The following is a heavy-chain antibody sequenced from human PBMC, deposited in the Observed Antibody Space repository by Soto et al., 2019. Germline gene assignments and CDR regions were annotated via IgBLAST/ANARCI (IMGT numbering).Heavy chain of an antibody. CDR1: GYTFTSYA. Sequence: AXVKVSCKASGYTFTSYAMHWVRQAPGQRLEWMGWINAGNGNTKYSQKFQGRVTITRDTSASTAYMELSSLRSEDTAVYYCARVSSYYDFWSGPSGAYDIWGQGTMVTVSS. J-gene: IGHJ3*02. CDR2: INAGNGNT. V-gene: IGHV1-3*01. CDR3: ARVSSYYDFWSGPSGAYDI. D-gene: IGHD3-3*01.